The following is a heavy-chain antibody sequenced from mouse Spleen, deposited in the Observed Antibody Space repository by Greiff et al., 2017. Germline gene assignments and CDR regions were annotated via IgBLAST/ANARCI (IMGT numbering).Heavy chain of an antibody. V-gene: IGHV1-7*01. CDR2: INPSSGYT. CDR3: ARCYDGYYDAMDY. CDR1: GYTFTSYW. J-gene: IGHJ4*01. D-gene: IGHD2-3*01. Sequence: VKLMESGAELAKPGASVKLSCKASGYTFTSYWMHWVKQRPGQGLEWIGYINPSSGYTKYNQKFKDKATLTADKSSSTAYMQLSSLTYEDSAVYYCARCYDGYYDAMDYWGQGTSVTVSS.